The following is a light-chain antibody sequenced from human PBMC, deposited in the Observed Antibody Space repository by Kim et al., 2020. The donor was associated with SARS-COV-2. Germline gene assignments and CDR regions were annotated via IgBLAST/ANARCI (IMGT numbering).Light chain of an antibody. V-gene: IGLV2-11*01. J-gene: IGLJ3*02. CDR1: SSDVGGYNY. CDR3: CSYAGSYTLV. Sequence: QSALTQPRSVSGSPGQSVTISCTGTSSDVGGYNYVSWYQQHPGKAPKLMIYHVSKRPSGVPDRFSGSKSGNTASLTISGLQAEDEADYYCCSYAGSYTLVFGGGTKVTVL. CDR2: HVS.